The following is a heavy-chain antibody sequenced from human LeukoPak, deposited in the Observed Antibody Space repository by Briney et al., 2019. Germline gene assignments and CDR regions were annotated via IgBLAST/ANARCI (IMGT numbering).Heavy chain of an antibody. CDR1: GGSISSYY. D-gene: IGHD6-13*01. V-gene: IGHV4-59*01. CDR3: SRIAAAEDDAFDI. CDR2: IYYSGST. J-gene: IGHJ3*02. Sequence: SETLSLTCTVSGGSISSYYWGWIRQPPGKGLGGIGDIYYSGSTNYNPSLKRRGTISVDTSNNQFSLKPSSFNAAEPAVYYCSRIAAAEDDAFDIRGQRTMVTVSS.